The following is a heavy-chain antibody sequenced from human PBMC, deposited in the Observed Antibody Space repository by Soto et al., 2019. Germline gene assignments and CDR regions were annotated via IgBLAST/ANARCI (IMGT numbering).Heavy chain of an antibody. V-gene: IGHV3-53*01. CDR3: ARDRVESGYPEYFQH. D-gene: IGHD3-22*01. J-gene: IGHJ1*01. CDR1: GFTVSSNY. CDR2: IYSGGST. Sequence: EVQLVESGGGLIQPGGSLRLSCAASGFTVSSNYMSWVRQAPGKGLEWVSVIYSGGSTYYADSVKGRFTISRDNSTNTLYLQINSLRAEDTAVYYCARDRVESGYPEYFQHWGQGTLVTVPS.